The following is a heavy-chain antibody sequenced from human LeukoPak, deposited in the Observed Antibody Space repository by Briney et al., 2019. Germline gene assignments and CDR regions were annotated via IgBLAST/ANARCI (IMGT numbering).Heavy chain of an antibody. Sequence: GGSLRLSCAASGFIFSTYGMTWFRQAPGKGLMWVSRINTDGGFTDYADSVKGRFTVSRDNAKNTLFLQMNSLRAEDTAVYYCTRGIGEAFDPWGPGTLVTVSS. CDR3: TRGIGEAFDP. D-gene: IGHD2-21*01. CDR2: INTDGGFT. CDR1: GFIFSTYG. V-gene: IGHV3-74*01. J-gene: IGHJ5*02.